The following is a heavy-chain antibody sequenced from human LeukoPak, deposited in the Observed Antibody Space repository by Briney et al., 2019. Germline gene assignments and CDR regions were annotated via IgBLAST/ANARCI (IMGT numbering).Heavy chain of an antibody. CDR3: ARAVSNGWYSPGIDF. CDR2: INSDGSRT. J-gene: IGHJ4*02. V-gene: IGHV3-74*03. CDR1: GFTFSSYW. D-gene: IGHD6-19*01. Sequence: GGSLRLSCAASGFTFSSYWMYWVRQAPGKGLVWVSRINSDGSRTTYADSVKGRFTISRDNAENTLSLQMNSLRAEDTAVYYCARAVSNGWYSPGIDFWGQGTLVTVSS.